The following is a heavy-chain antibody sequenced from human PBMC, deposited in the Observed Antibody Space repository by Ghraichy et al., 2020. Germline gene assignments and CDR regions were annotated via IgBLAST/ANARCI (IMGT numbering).Heavy chain of an antibody. CDR3: TTAVMITFGGDPFDY. D-gene: IGHD3-16*01. CDR1: GFTFSNAW. Sequence: GGSLRLSCAASGFTFSNAWMSWVRQAPGKGLEWVGRIKSKTDGGTTDYAAPVKGRFTISRDDSKNTLYLQMNSLKTEDTAVYYCTTAVMITFGGDPFDYWGQGTLVTVSS. CDR2: IKSKTDGGTT. V-gene: IGHV3-15*01. J-gene: IGHJ4*02.